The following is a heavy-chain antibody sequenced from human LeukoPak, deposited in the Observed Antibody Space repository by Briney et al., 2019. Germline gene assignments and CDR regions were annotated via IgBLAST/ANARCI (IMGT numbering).Heavy chain of an antibody. CDR3: ARDHPATYSGSSSGWFDP. V-gene: IGHV4-39*07. Sequence: PSEPLSLTCSVSGGSITKNGYYWGWIRQSPETGLEWIGSMHYSGSTYYNPSLNSRVTISVDTSKNQFSLKLTSVTAADTAVYYCARDHPATYSGSSSGWFDPWGQGTLVTVSS. D-gene: IGHD1-26*01. CDR1: GGSITKNGYY. J-gene: IGHJ5*02. CDR2: MHYSGST.